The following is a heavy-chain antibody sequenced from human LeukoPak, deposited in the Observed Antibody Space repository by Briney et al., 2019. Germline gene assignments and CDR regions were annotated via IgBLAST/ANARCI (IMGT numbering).Heavy chain of an antibody. CDR2: ISSNGNYI. D-gene: IGHD3-3*01. V-gene: IGHV3-21*04. CDR3: ARDGPITIFGVGKIGPFDY. J-gene: IGHJ4*02. CDR1: GLTFSSYS. Sequence: GGSLRLSCASSGLTFSSYSMNWVRQAPGKGLEWVSTISSNGNYIRYADSVKGRFTISRDNAKNSLYLQMNSLRAEDTALYYCARDGPITIFGVGKIGPFDYWGQGTLVTVSS.